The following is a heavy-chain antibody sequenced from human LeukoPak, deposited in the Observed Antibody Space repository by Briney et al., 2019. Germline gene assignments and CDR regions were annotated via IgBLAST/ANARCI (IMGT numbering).Heavy chain of an antibody. Sequence: GASVKVSCKASGYIFTSYGISWVRQAPGQGLEWMGWISVYNGNTNYVQKFQGRIIMTTDTSTSTAYMELRNLRSDDTAVYYCARVRAYYYDSSGYPMTAFDIWGQGTMVTVSS. V-gene: IGHV1-18*01. CDR2: ISVYNGNT. J-gene: IGHJ3*02. CDR3: ARVRAYYYDSSGYPMTAFDI. D-gene: IGHD3-22*01. CDR1: GYIFTSYG.